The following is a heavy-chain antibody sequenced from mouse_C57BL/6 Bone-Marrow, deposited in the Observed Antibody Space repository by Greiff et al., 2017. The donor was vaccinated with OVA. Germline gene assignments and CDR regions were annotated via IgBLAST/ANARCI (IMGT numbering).Heavy chain of an antibody. D-gene: IGHD1-1*01. CDR2: IHPNSGST. V-gene: IGHV1-64*01. J-gene: IGHJ2*01. CDR3: ARSGLYYLYYFDY. Sequence: QVQLQQPGAELVKPGASVKMSCKASGYTFTSYWITWVKQRPGQGLEWIGMIHPNSGSTNYNEKFKSKATLTVDKSSSTAYMQLSSLTSEDSAVYYCARSGLYYLYYFDYWGQGTTLTVSS. CDR1: GYTFTSYW.